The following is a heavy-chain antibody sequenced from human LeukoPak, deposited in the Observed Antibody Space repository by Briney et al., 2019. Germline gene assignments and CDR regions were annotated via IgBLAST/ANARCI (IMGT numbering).Heavy chain of an antibody. CDR2: INPSGGST. Sequence: GESLKISCKGSGYNFISYYMHWVRQAPGQGLEWMGIINPSGGSTSYAQKFQDRVTMTRDTSTSTVYMELSSLKSEDTAVYYCAREDVVLVDAVRYYYYGMDVWGQGTTVTVSS. V-gene: IGHV1-46*01. CDR3: AREDVVLVDAVRYYYYGMDV. D-gene: IGHD2-8*01. J-gene: IGHJ6*02. CDR1: GYNFISYY.